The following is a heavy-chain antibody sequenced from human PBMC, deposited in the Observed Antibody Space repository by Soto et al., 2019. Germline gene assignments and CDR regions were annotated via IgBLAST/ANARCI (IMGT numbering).Heavy chain of an antibody. J-gene: IGHJ4*02. CDR3: ASGGYYYDTSGSDY. D-gene: IGHD3-22*01. V-gene: IGHV3-74*01. Sequence: LRLSCLASGFTFNMYWMHWVRQAPGKGLVWVSRINNDGSTTTYADSVKGRFTISRENAKNTVYLQMSSLRAEDTAVYFCASGGYYYDTSGSDYWGQGTLVTVS. CDR1: GFTFNMYW. CDR2: INNDGSTT.